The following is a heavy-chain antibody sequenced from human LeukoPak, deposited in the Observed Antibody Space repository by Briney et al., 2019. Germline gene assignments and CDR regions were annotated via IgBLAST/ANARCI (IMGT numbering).Heavy chain of an antibody. Sequence: ASVKVSCKVSGYTLTELSMHWVRQAPGKGLEWMGGFDPEDGETIYAQKFQGRVTMTEDTSTDIAYMELSSLRSEDTAVYYCATDRGYSGYDSFDYWGQGTLVTVSS. D-gene: IGHD5-12*01. CDR3: ATDRGYSGYDSFDY. V-gene: IGHV1-24*01. CDR1: GYTLTELS. J-gene: IGHJ4*02. CDR2: FDPEDGET.